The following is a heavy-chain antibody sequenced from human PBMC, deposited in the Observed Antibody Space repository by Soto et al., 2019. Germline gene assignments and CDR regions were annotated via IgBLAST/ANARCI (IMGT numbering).Heavy chain of an antibody. CDR2: ITGSGDRT. CDR3: AKERQCMVRGKCVTP. V-gene: IGHV3-23*01. Sequence: QTGGSLRLSCAASGFTFSVYAMTWVRQLPGKGLEWVSGITGSGDRTYYADSVKSRFTVSRDNSSNTLYLQMNNLRAEDTAIYYCAKERQCMVRGKCVTPWGLGTLVTVSS. CDR1: GFTFSVYA. D-gene: IGHD6-19*01. J-gene: IGHJ5*02.